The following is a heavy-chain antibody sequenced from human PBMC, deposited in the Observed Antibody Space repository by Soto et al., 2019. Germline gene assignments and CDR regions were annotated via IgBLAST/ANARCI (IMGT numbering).Heavy chain of an antibody. J-gene: IGHJ6*03. V-gene: IGHV1-18*01. D-gene: IGHD3-3*01. CDR2: ISAYNGNT. CDR3: ARGNDDFWSGYYPPTNYYYYYMDV. Sequence: GASVKVSCKASGYTFASYGISWVRQAPGQGLEWMGWISAYNGNTNYAQKLQGRVTMTTDTSTSTAYMELRSLRSDDTAVYYCARGNDDFWSGYYPPTNYYYYYMDVWGKGTTVTVSS. CDR1: GYTFASYG.